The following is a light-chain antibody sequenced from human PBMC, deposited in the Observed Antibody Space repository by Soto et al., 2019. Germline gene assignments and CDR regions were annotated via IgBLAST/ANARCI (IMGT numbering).Light chain of an antibody. CDR3: QQYGDLPWT. Sequence: TQSPGTLSLSQGERATLSCRASQPITSNYLAWYQQRSGQAPRLLISGASSRATGVTDRFSGSGSGTDFTLTINRLEPEDFAVYYCQQYGDLPWTFGQGTKVDI. V-gene: IGKV3-20*01. CDR1: QPITSNY. CDR2: GAS. J-gene: IGKJ1*01.